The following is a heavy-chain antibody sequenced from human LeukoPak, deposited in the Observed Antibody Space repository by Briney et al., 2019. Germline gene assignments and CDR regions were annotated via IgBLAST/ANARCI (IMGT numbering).Heavy chain of an antibody. CDR2: IYRSGST. D-gene: IGHD3-10*01. CDR3: ARAAGLVWFGEFFDY. J-gene: IGHJ4*02. CDR1: CGSISSSNW. V-gene: IGHV4-4*02. Sequence: SGTLSLTCAVSCGSISSSNWWSWVRQPPGKGLEWIGEIYRSGSTNYNPSLKSRVTISVDKSKNQFSLKLSSVTAADTAVYYCARAAGLVWFGEFFDYWGQGTLVTVSS.